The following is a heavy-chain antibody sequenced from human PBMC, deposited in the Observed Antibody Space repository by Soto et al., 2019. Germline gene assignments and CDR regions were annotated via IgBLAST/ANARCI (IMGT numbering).Heavy chain of an antibody. CDR2: IYHSGRT. J-gene: IGHJ4*02. Sequence: PSETLSLTCTVTGDSINSRSYSWRRIRQPPGKGLEWIGSIYHSGRTYNNPSPRSRVSMSTDTSKDQFALKLKSVTAADTALYFCARQGSSVVTQAFFDVWGPGSLVT. CDR3: ARQGSSVVTQAFFDV. D-gene: IGHD3-10*01. CDR1: GDSINSRSYS. V-gene: IGHV4-39*01.